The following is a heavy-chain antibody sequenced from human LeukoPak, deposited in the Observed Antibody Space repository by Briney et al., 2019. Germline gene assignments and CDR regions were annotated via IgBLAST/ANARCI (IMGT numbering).Heavy chain of an antibody. J-gene: IGHJ4*02. CDR3: ASGFLDDFWSGHF. V-gene: IGHV3-7*01. D-gene: IGHD3-3*01. Sequence: PGGSLRLSCAVSGFTITNYWMSWVRQAPGKGLEWVANIKEDGRQKYYVDSVKGRFTISRDNARKSLYLQMNSLRAEDTAVYYCASGFLDDFWSGHFWGQGTLVTVSS. CDR1: GFTITNYW. CDR2: IKEDGRQK.